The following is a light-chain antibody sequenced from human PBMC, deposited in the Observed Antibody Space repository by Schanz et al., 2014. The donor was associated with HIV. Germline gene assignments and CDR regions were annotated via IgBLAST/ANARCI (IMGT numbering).Light chain of an antibody. CDR1: SSNIGAGYD. Sequence: QSVLTQPPSVSGAPGQRVTISCTGSSSNIGAGYDVHWYHQLPGTAPKLLIYGNSNRPSGVPDRFSGSKSGTSASLAITGLQAEDEADYYCSSYISVNTWVFGGGTKLTVL. CDR2: GNS. J-gene: IGLJ3*02. CDR3: SSYISVNTWV. V-gene: IGLV1-40*01.